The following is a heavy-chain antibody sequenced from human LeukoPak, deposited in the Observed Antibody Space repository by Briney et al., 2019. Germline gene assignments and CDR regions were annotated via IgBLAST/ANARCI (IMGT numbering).Heavy chain of an antibody. Sequence: GGSLRLSCAASGFTFSSYSMNWVRQAPGKGLEWVSSISSSSSYIYYADSVKGRFTISRDNAKNSLYLQMNSLRAEDTAVYYYARGLTVGYVWGSYRPPYFDYWGQGTLVTVSS. J-gene: IGHJ4*02. D-gene: IGHD3-16*02. CDR2: ISSSSSYI. CDR1: GFTFSSYS. V-gene: IGHV3-21*01. CDR3: ARGLTVGYVWGSYRPPYFDY.